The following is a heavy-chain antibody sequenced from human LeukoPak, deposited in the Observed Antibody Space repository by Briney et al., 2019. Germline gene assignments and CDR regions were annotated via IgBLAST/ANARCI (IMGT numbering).Heavy chain of an antibody. CDR3: ARGLVRGVIDWFDP. Sequence: GESLKISCKASGYSFTSYWIDWVRQMPGKGLEWMGTIDPSDSYTYYSPSSQGHFTISADKSISTAYLQWSSLMPSDTAMYYCARGLVRGVIDWFDPWGQGTLVTVSS. CDR2: IDPSDSYT. D-gene: IGHD3-10*01. CDR1: GYSFTSYW. V-gene: IGHV5-10-1*01. J-gene: IGHJ5*02.